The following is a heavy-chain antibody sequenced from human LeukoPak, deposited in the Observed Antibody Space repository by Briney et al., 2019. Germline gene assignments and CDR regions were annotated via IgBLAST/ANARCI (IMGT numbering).Heavy chain of an antibody. D-gene: IGHD6-13*01. V-gene: IGHV3-21*01. J-gene: IGHJ5*02. CDR3: ARAGGIAAALWFDP. CDR2: ISSSSSYI. CDR1: GFTFSSYS. Sequence: GGSLRLSCAASGFTFSSYSMNWVRQAPGKGLEWVSSISSSSSYIYYADSVKGRFTISRDNAKNSLYLQMNSLRAEDTAVYYCARAGGIAAALWFDPWGQGTLVTVSS.